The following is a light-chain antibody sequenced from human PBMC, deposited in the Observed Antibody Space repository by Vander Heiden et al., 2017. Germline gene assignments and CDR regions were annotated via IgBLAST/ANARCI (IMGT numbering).Light chain of an antibody. CDR3: QSYDSRLTGHVV. J-gene: IGLJ2*01. CDR2: GNT. Sequence: QSVLTQPPSVSGAPRPSVTISCPGSSSNIGAGYDVHWYQQLPGAAPKLLINGNTNRPSGVPDRFSGSKSGTSASLAITGLQAEDEADYYCQSYDSRLTGHVVFGGGTKLTVL. CDR1: SSNIGAGYD. V-gene: IGLV1-40*01.